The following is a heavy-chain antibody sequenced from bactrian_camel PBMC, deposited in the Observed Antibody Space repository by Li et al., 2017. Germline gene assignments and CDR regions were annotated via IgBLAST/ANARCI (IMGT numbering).Heavy chain of an antibody. D-gene: IGHD2*01. CDR1: GFTFDDSD. CDR2: NISSDGDT. CDR3: KILPSLRCPRAY. Sequence: HVQLVESGGGSVQAGETLILSCTGSGFTFDDSDMGWYRQAPGNECELVSNISSDGDTYYKDSVKGRFTISRDRGKNTAYLQMNSLKPEDTAMYYCKILPSLRCPRAYWGQGTQVTVS. J-gene: IGHJ4*01. V-gene: IGHV3S63*01.